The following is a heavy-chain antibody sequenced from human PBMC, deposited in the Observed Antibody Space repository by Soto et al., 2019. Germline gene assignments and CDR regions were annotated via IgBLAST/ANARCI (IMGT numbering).Heavy chain of an antibody. Sequence: QVPLVQSGAEVKKPGASVKVSCKASGYAFSQFYIHWMRQAPGQGLEWMGWINPNSGRTKFAQNFQGWVTMTRDTSIKTVYMELSGPISDATAVYYCARESGGTTATLDYYYFYMDVWGKGTTVTVSS. CDR3: ARESGGTTATLDYYYFYMDV. J-gene: IGHJ6*03. CDR2: INPNSGRT. V-gene: IGHV1-2*04. CDR1: GYAFSQFY. D-gene: IGHD4-17*01.